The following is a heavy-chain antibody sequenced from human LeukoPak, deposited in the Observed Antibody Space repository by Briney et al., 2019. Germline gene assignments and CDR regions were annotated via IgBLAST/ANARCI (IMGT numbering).Heavy chain of an antibody. V-gene: IGHV3-7*03. D-gene: IGHD6-19*01. Sequence: GGSLRLSCAASGFTFSSYWMSWVRQAPGKGLEWVANIKQDGSEKYYVDSVKGRFTISRDNSKNSLYLQMNSLGAEDTALYYCAKDIHIGHGSGWPESWGQGTLVTVSS. J-gene: IGHJ5*02. CDR3: AKDIHIGHGSGWPES. CDR2: IKQDGSEK. CDR1: GFTFSSYW.